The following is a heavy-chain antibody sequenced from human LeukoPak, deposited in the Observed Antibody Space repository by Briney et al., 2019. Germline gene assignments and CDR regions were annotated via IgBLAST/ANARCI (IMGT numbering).Heavy chain of an antibody. CDR2: IYSSGTT. V-gene: IGHV4-59*01. Sequence: PSETLSCNRTVSGGSSSTYYWTWIRQPPGQGLEWNGYIYSSGTTTYNTSHKSRVTISLNTPKTQFTLSLTSLTVADTAVYYGARDRSGSYFWGQGNPVTASP. J-gene: IGHJ4*02. CDR1: GGSSSTYY. D-gene: IGHD6-19*01. CDR3: ARDRSGSYF.